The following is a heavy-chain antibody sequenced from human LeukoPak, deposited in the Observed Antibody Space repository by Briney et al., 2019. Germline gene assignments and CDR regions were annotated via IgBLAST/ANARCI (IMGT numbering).Heavy chain of an antibody. Sequence: ASVKVSCKASGNTFTSYDINWVRQATGQGLEWMGWMNPNSGNTGYAQKFQGRVTMTRNTSISTAYMELSSLRSEDTAVYYCAREGGGPRWLDPWGQGTLVTVSS. V-gene: IGHV1-8*01. J-gene: IGHJ5*02. D-gene: IGHD6-25*01. CDR3: AREGGGPRWLDP. CDR2: MNPNSGNT. CDR1: GNTFTSYD.